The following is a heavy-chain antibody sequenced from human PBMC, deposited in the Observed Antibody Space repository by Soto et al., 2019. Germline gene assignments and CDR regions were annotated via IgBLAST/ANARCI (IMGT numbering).Heavy chain of an antibody. V-gene: IGHV1-8*01. J-gene: IGHJ6*03. Sequence: ASVKVSCKASGYTFTSYDINWVRQATGQGLEWMGWMNPNSGNTGYAQKFQGRVTMTRNTSISTAYMEPSSLRSEDTAVYYCARPVVPAAMGYYYYMDVWGKGTTVTVSS. CDR1: GYTFTSYD. CDR2: MNPNSGNT. CDR3: ARPVVPAAMGYYYYMDV. D-gene: IGHD2-2*01.